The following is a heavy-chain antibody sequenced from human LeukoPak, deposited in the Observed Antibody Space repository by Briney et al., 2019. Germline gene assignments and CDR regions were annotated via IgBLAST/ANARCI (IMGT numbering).Heavy chain of an antibody. V-gene: IGHV3-21*01. CDR2: ISSSSSYI. Sequence: GGSLRLSCAASGFTFSSYSMNWVRQAPGKGLEWVSSISSSSSYIYYADSVKGRFTISRDNAKNSLYLQMNSLRAEDTAVYYCARGGEDTAMGYYYYMDVWGKGTTVTVSS. D-gene: IGHD5-18*01. J-gene: IGHJ6*03. CDR3: ARGGEDTAMGYYYYMDV. CDR1: GFTFSSYS.